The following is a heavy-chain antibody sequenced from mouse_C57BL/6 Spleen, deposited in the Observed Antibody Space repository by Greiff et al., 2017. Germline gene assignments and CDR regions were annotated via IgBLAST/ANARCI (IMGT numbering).Heavy chain of an antibody. CDR1: GFSLTSYG. CDR2: IWSGGST. J-gene: IGHJ3*01. V-gene: IGHV2-2*01. Sequence: QVQLKESGPGLVQPSQSLSITCTVSGFSLTSYGVHWVRQSPGKGLEWLGVIWSGGSTDYNAAFISRLSISKDNSKSQVFFKMNSLQADDTAIYYCARTFYDYGPFAYWGQGTLVTVSA. CDR3: ARTFYDYGPFAY. D-gene: IGHD2-4*01.